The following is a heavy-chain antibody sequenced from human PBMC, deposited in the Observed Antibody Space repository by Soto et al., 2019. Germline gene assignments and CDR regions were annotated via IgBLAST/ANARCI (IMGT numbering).Heavy chain of an antibody. CDR3: ARGRDSGSYFGLSGEFDY. V-gene: IGHV4-34*01. D-gene: IGHD1-26*01. CDR1: GGSFSGYY. Sequence: SETLSLTCAVYGGSFSGYYWSWIRQPPGKGLEWIGEINHSGSTNYNPSLKSRVTISVDTSKNQFSLKLSSVTAADTAVYYCARGRDSGSYFGLSGEFDYWGHGTLVTVSS. J-gene: IGHJ4*01. CDR2: INHSGST.